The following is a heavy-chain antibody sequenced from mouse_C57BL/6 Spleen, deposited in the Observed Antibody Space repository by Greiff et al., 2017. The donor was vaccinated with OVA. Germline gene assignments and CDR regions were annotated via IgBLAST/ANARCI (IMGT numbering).Heavy chain of an antibody. CDR3: ARGYYDYDETYFDV. D-gene: IGHD2-4*01. V-gene: IGHV1-52*01. J-gene: IGHJ1*03. CDR1: GYTFTSYW. CDR2: IDPSDSET. Sequence: VQLQQPGAELVRPGSSVKLSCKASGYTFTSYWMHWVKQRPIQGLEWIGNIDPSDSETHYNQKFKDKATLTVDKSSSTAYMQLSSLTSEDSAVYYCARGYYDYDETYFDVWGTGTTVTVSS.